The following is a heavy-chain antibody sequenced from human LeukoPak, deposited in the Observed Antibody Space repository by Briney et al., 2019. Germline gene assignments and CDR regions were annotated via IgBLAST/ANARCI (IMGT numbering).Heavy chain of an antibody. CDR3: AKPGYSSSWLNWFDP. CDR2: ISGSGSNT. V-gene: IGHV3-23*01. CDR1: GFTFSGYA. J-gene: IGHJ5*02. Sequence: QPGGSLRLSCAASGFTFSGYAMSWVRQAPGKGLEWVSGISGSGSNTYYADSVKGRFTISRDNSKNTLYLQMNSLRAEDTAVYYCAKPGYSSSWLNWFDPWGQGTLVTVSS. D-gene: IGHD6-13*01.